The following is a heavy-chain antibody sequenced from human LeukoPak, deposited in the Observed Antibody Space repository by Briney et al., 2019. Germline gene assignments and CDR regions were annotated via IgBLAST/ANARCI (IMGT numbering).Heavy chain of an antibody. D-gene: IGHD3-22*01. CDR1: GGSITTYY. J-gene: IGHJ4*02. V-gene: IGHV4-59*08. CDR2: IYSSGST. CDR3: ARQGMNSGYFADY. Sequence: PSETLSLTCTVSGGSITTYYWSWIRQPPGKGLEWIGYIYSSGSTNYNPSLKSRVTISVDTSKNQFSLKLSSVTAADTALYYCARQGMNSGYFADYWGQGTLVTVSS.